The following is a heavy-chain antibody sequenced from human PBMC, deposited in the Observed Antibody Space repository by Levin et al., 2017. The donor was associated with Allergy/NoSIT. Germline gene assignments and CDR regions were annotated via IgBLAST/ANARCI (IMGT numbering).Heavy chain of an antibody. D-gene: IGHD1-1*01. Sequence: GGSLRLSCAASGFTFSSYGMHWVRQAPGKGLEWVAVISYDGSNKYYADSVKGRFTISRDNSRNTLYLQMNSLRAEDTAVYYCAKEVRPDWNDGRYYYYYYMDVWGKGTTVTVSS. CDR1: GFTFSSYG. V-gene: IGHV3-30*18. J-gene: IGHJ6*03. CDR3: AKEVRPDWNDGRYYYYYYMDV. CDR2: ISYDGSNK.